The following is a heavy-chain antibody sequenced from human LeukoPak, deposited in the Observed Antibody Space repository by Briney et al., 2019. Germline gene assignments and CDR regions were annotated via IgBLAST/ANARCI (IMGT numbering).Heavy chain of an antibody. J-gene: IGHJ3*01. D-gene: IGHD1-26*01. CDR2: IYYSGNT. V-gene: IGHV4-39*01. CDR3: AHFKGGSFDF. Sequence: LETLSLTCTVSGGSISSSNYYWGWIRQPPGTGLEWIGSIYYSGNTYYNPSLKSRVTISVDTSKNQFSLKLTSVTAADTAVYYCAHFKGGSFDFWGQGTMVTVSS. CDR1: GGSISSSNYY.